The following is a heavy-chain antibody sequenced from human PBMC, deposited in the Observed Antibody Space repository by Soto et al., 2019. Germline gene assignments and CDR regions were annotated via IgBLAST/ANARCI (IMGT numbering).Heavy chain of an antibody. CDR3: AGGHSSSPFGGDY. CDR1: GFTFSSYA. Sequence: QVQLVESGGGVVQPGRSLRLSCAASGFTFSSYAMHWVRQAPGKGLEWVAVISYDGSNKYYAGSVKGRFTISRDNSKNTLYLQMNSLRAEDTAVYYCAGGHSSSPFGGDYWGQGTLVTVSS. J-gene: IGHJ4*02. CDR2: ISYDGSNK. V-gene: IGHV3-30-3*01. D-gene: IGHD6-6*01.